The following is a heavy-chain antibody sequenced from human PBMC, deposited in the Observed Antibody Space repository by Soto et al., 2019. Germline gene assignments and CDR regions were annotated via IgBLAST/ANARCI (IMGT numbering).Heavy chain of an antibody. D-gene: IGHD3-22*01. CDR3: ARDSPDSSGYYWFDP. CDR2: INWNSGSI. J-gene: IGHJ5*02. Sequence: GGSLRLSCAASGFTFDDYAMHWVRQVPGKGLEWVSGINWNSGSIGYVDSVKGRFTISRDNAKNSLYLQMNSLRAEDTAVYYCARDSPDSSGYYWFDPWGQGTLVTVSS. V-gene: IGHV3-9*01. CDR1: GFTFDDYA.